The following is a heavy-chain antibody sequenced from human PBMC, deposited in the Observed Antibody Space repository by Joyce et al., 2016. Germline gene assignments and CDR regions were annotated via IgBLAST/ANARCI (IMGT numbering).Heavy chain of an antibody. CDR1: GYTFTSYG. CDR3: ARGKRGSYLDAFDV. D-gene: IGHD1-26*01. Sequence: QVHLVQSGAEVKKPGTSVKVSCKASGYTFTSYGITWLRQAPGQGLEWMGWSSIYNSETNYSQKSQGRVTMTTDTFTRTAYMELRSLRSDYTAVYYCARGKRGSYLDAFDVWDQGTVVTVS. CDR2: SSIYNSET. V-gene: IGHV1-18*01. J-gene: IGHJ3*01.